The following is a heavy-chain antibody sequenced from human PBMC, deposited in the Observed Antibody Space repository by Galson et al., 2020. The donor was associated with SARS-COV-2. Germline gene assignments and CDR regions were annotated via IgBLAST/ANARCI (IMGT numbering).Heavy chain of an antibody. D-gene: IGHD2-2*02. Sequence: ASVKVSCKASGYTFTSYDINWVRQATGQGLEWMGWMNPNSGNTGYAQKFQGRVTMTRNTSISTAYMELSSLRSEDTAVYYCARGGYCSSTSCYTTAPEKVDYWGQGTLVTVSS. CDR3: ARGGYCSSTSCYTTAPEKVDY. V-gene: IGHV1-8*01. CDR1: GYTFTSYD. CDR2: MNPNSGNT. J-gene: IGHJ4*02.